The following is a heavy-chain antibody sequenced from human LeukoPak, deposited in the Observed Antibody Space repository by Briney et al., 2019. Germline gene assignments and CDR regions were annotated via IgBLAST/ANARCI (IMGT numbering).Heavy chain of an antibody. D-gene: IGHD4-17*01. J-gene: IGHJ4*02. CDR2: IIPIFGTA. V-gene: IGHV1-69*13. Sequence: SVKVSCKASGGTFSSYAISWVRQAPGQGLEWMGGIIPIFGTANYAQKFQGRVTITADESTSTAYMELSSLRSEDTAVYYCTGGDYGDYNNLDYWGQGTLVTVSS. CDR1: GGTFSSYA. CDR3: TGGDYGDYNNLDY.